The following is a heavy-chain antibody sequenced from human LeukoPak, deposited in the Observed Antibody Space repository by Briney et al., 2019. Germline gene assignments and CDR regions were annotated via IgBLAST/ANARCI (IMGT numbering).Heavy chain of an antibody. CDR3: ARVHSSGWYSIDY. J-gene: IGHJ4*02. D-gene: IGHD6-19*01. V-gene: IGHV3-30-3*01. CDR2: ISYVGSNK. CDR1: GFTFSTYS. Sequence: GRSLRLSCAASGFTFSTYSTHWVRQAPGKGLEWVAVISYVGSNKYYADSVKGRFTISRDDSKNTLYLQMNSVRVEDTAMYYCARVHSSGWYSIDYWGQGTLVTVSS.